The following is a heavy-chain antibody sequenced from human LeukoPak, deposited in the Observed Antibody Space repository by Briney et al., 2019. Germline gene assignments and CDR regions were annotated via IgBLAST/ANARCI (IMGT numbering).Heavy chain of an antibody. J-gene: IGHJ6*02. Sequence: SETLSLTCTVSGGSISSSSYYWGWIRQPPGMGLEWIGSIYYSGSTYYNPSLKSRVTISVDTSKNQFSLKLNSVTAADTAVYYCARPQRGYYHGMDVWVRGTTVTVSS. CDR1: GGSISSSSYY. CDR3: ARPQRGYYHGMDV. V-gene: IGHV4-39*01. CDR2: IYYSGST.